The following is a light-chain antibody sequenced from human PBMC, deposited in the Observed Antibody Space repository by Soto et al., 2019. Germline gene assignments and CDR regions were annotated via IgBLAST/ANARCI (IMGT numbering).Light chain of an antibody. CDR1: QGINSY. V-gene: IGKV1-8*01. CDR2: AAS. Sequence: AIRMTQSPSSLSAYTGDRVTVTCRASQGINSYLAWYQQKPGKAPNLLIYAASILQSGVPSRFSGSGSGTDCTLTICCLQSEDFATYYCQQYYSFPFTFGPGTKVDIK. J-gene: IGKJ3*01. CDR3: QQYYSFPFT.